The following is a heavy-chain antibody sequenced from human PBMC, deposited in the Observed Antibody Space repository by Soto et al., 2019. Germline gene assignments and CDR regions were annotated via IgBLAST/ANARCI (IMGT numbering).Heavy chain of an antibody. CDR3: ARDRYYYDSSGYYSFGY. Sequence: ASVKVSCKASGGTFSSYAISWVRQAPGQGLEWMGGIIPIFGTANYAQKFQGRVTITADESTSTAYMELSSLRSEDTAVYYCARDRYYYDSSGYYSFGYWGQGTLVTVSS. CDR2: IIPIFGTA. J-gene: IGHJ4*02. D-gene: IGHD3-22*01. CDR1: GGTFSSYA. V-gene: IGHV1-69*13.